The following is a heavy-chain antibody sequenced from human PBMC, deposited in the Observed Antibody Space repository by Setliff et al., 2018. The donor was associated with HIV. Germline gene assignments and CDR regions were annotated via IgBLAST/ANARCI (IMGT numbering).Heavy chain of an antibody. Sequence: GESLKISCKGSGYSFTSYWIGWVRQMPGKGLEWMGIISPDDSGSRYSPSFQGQVTISADKSISTAYLQWSSLKASGTAMYYCASGRMKNYDLFTGYYRILGVDFDYWGQGTLVTVSS. CDR1: GYSFTSYW. D-gene: IGHD3-9*01. CDR3: ASGRMKNYDLFTGYYRILGVDFDY. CDR2: ISPDDSGS. V-gene: IGHV5-51*01. J-gene: IGHJ4*02.